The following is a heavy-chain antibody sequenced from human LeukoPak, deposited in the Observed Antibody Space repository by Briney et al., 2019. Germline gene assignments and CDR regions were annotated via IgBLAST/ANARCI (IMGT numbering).Heavy chain of an antibody. CDR2: IYCSGTT. V-gene: IGHV4-30-4*07. D-gene: IGHD2/OR15-2a*01. CDR1: GGSISSGGYS. Sequence: SETLSLTCTVSGGSISSGGYSWSWIRQPPGKGLEWIGYIYCSGTTYYSPSLKSRISIAVDTSKNQFSLRLSSVTAADTAVYYCARTIVPRTYFDYWGQGTLVTVSS. CDR3: ARTIVPRTYFDY. J-gene: IGHJ4*02.